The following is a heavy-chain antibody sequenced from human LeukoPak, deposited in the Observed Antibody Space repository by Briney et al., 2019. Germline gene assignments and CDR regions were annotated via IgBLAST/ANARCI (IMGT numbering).Heavy chain of an antibody. Sequence: PGEXLKLACQGSEYSFTNYWIAWVRQMPGKGLEWMGIIYPGDSDTRYSPSFLCQVIISADKSISTAYLQWSSLKASDTAMYYCARHRSSWSEFDYWGQGTLVTVSS. V-gene: IGHV5-51*01. CDR3: ARHRSSWSEFDY. D-gene: IGHD6-13*01. CDR2: IYPGDSDT. J-gene: IGHJ4*02. CDR1: EYSFTNYW.